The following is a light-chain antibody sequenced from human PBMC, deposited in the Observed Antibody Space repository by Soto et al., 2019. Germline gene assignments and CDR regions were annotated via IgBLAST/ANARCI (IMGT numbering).Light chain of an antibody. V-gene: IGLV2-8*01. CDR3: RSSAGINELV. CDR2: DVS. Sequence: QSALTQPPSASGSPGQSVTISCTGTSSDVGDYNYVSWYQQHPGKAPQLMIYDVSERPSGVPDRFSASKSGNTASLTVSGLQAEDEADYYCRSSAGINELVFGSGTKVTVL. CDR1: SSDVGDYNY. J-gene: IGLJ1*01.